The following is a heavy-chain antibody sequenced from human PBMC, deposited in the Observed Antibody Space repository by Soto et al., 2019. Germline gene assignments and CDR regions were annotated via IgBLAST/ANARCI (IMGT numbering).Heavy chain of an antibody. CDR1: GFSFSAYW. CDR2: INRDGTTT. CDR3: AVGPATSYSYTRDV. Sequence: EVQLVESGGGLVQPGGSLRLSCAASGFSFSAYWMHWVRQAPGKGLVWVSRINRDGTTTHYADSVKGRFPISRNNAKSTLYLQIDSLRAEDTAVYYCAVGPATSYSYTRDVWGRGTTGTVSS. J-gene: IGHJ6*02. D-gene: IGHD2-15*01. V-gene: IGHV3-74*01.